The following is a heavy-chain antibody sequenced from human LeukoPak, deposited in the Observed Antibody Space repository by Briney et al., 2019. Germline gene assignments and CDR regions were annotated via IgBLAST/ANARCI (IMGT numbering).Heavy chain of an antibody. CDR1: GFTFSNHA. CDR2: INHNGNVN. V-gene: IGHV3-7*03. D-gene: IGHD3-16*01. CDR3: ARGGGLDV. J-gene: IGHJ6*02. Sequence: PRRSLRLSCAASGFTFSNHAMHWARQAPGKGLEWVASINHNGNVNYYVDSVKGRFTISRDNAKNSLYLQMSNLRAEDTAVYFCARGGGLDVWGQGATVTVSS.